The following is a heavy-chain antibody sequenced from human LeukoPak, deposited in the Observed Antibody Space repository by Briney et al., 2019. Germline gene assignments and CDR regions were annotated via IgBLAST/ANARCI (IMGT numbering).Heavy chain of an antibody. Sequence: PSETLSLTCTVSGGSVSSTSYYWGWSRQPPGKGLEWIGSINYSGSTYYNPSLKSRVTISVDTSKNQFSLKLTALTDADTAVYYCARGLGRGFGKYDFDSWGQGTLVTVSS. CDR1: GGSVSSTSYY. D-gene: IGHD6-19*01. CDR2: INYSGST. V-gene: IGHV4-39*01. CDR3: ARGLGRGFGKYDFDS. J-gene: IGHJ4*02.